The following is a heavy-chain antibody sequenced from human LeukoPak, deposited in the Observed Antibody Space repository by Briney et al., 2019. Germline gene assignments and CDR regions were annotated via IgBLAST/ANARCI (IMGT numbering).Heavy chain of an antibody. V-gene: IGHV4-39*06. D-gene: IGHD5-24*01. CDR1: GGSISSSSYY. J-gene: IGHJ4*02. Sequence: SETLSLTCTVSGGSISSSSYYWGWIRQPPGKGLEWIGSIYYSGSTYYNPSLKSRVTISVDTSKNQFPLKLSSVTAADTAVYYCARVEMATIRDWGQGTLVTVSS. CDR3: ARVEMATIRD. CDR2: IYYSGST.